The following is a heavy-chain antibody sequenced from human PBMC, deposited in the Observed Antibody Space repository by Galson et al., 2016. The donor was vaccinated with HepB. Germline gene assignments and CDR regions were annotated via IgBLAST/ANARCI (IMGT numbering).Heavy chain of an antibody. J-gene: IGHJ3*02. CDR1: GESITNSNW. CDR2: IYHSGST. V-gene: IGHV4-4*02. CDR3: ARLNRVFGGFDI. Sequence: ETLSLTCTVSGESITNSNWWNWVRQPPGKGLEWIGKIYHSGSTTYNPSLESRLTISVDTSKNQFSLRLNSVTAADTAVYYCARLNRVFGGFDIWGQGTMVPVSS. D-gene: IGHD3-10*02.